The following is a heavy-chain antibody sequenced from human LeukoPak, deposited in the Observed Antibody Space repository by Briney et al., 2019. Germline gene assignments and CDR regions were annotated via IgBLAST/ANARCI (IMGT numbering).Heavy chain of an antibody. V-gene: IGHV3-64*04. D-gene: IGHD6-19*01. J-gene: IGHJ4*02. CDR1: GFTFSNYV. CDR2: ISSNGGST. Sequence: GGSLRLSCSASGFTFSNYVMHWVRQAPGKGLEYVSGISSNGGSTYYADSVEGRFTISRDNSKNTLYLQMNSLRAEDTAVYYCASISGRYGYWGQGTLVTVSS. CDR3: ASISGRYGY.